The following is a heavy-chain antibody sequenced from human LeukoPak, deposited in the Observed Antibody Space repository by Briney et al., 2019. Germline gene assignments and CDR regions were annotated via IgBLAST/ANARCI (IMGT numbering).Heavy chain of an antibody. CDR3: ARDRNRLFDY. Sequence: PGGSLRLSCAASGFTFSSYWMTWARQAPGKGLEWVAQIKTDGNEKYYVDSVKGRFTISRDNVKNSLYLQLSSLRAEDTAVYYCARDRNRLFDYWGQGTLVTVSS. V-gene: IGHV3-7*05. D-gene: IGHD1-14*01. CDR2: IKTDGNEK. J-gene: IGHJ4*02. CDR1: GFTFSSYW.